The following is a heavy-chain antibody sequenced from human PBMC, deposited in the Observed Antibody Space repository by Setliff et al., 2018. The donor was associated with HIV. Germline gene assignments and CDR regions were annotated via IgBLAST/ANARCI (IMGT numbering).Heavy chain of an antibody. CDR3: ARHFGGDYQLPDLFDY. CDR1: NDSISSSTAHY. CDR2: IFYTGST. V-gene: IGHV4-39*01. J-gene: IGHJ4*02. Sequence: KPSETLSLTCTVSNDSISSSTAHYWGWIRQPPGKGLEWIGSIFYTGSTYYSTSLKSRVTISVDTSKNQFSLKLSSVTAADTAVYYCARHFGGDYQLPDLFDYWGQGTQVTVSS. D-gene: IGHD2-2*01.